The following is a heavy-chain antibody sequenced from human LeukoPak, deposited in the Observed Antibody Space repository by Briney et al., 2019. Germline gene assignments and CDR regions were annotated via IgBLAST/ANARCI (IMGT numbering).Heavy chain of an antibody. Sequence: SETLSLTCAVYGGSFSGYYWSWIRQPPGKGREWVGYIYGSGSTHYNPSLRSRVTISEDTSKNQFSLKLTSVTAADTAVYYCARNVGWYSHDSWGQGTLVTVSS. V-gene: IGHV4-59*08. D-gene: IGHD6-19*01. CDR3: ARNVGWYSHDS. J-gene: IGHJ4*02. CDR1: GGSFSGYY. CDR2: IYGSGST.